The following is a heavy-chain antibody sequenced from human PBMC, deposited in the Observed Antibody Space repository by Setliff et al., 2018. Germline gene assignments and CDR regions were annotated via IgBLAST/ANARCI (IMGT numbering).Heavy chain of an antibody. D-gene: IGHD3-22*01. J-gene: IGHJ4*02. CDR2: IYYSGST. Sequence: PSETLSLTCTVSGGSISSHYWSWIRQPPGKGLEWIGYIYYSGSTNYNPSLKSRVTISVDTSKNQFSLKLSSVTAADTAVYYCARQPEGGYYDSSGYYGMAPYYFDYWGQGTLVTVPQ. CDR1: GGSISSHY. CDR3: ARQPEGGYYDSSGYYGMAPYYFDY. V-gene: IGHV4-59*08.